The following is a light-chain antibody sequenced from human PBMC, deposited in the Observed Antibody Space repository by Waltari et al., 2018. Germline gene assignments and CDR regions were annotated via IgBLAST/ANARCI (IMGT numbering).Light chain of an antibody. CDR1: SSNIGSNA. CDR2: SNS. J-gene: IGLJ2*01. CDR3: ATWDDRQTGYVV. Sequence: QSALTQPPSASGNPGQRVIISCSGSSSNIGSNAVSWYRPFPGTAPRLLIYSNSEPTSGVPDRFSGSKSGTSASLTISGLQSDDAADYYCATWDDRQTGYVVFGGGTKLTVL. V-gene: IGLV1-44*01.